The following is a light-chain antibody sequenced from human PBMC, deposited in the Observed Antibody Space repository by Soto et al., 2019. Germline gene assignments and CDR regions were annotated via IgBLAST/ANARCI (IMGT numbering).Light chain of an antibody. Sequence: QSVLTQPASVSGSPGQSITISCTGTSSDVGAFNYVSWFQHHPGKAPKLMISEVNNRPSGVSTRFSGSKSGDTASLTISGLQVEDEADYYCSSYASSGTLYVFGTGTKVTVL. CDR1: SSDVGAFNY. V-gene: IGLV2-14*01. CDR2: EVN. CDR3: SSYASSGTLYV. J-gene: IGLJ1*01.